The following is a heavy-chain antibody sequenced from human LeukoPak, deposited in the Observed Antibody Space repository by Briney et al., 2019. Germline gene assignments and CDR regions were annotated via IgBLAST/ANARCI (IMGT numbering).Heavy chain of an antibody. V-gene: IGHV3-7*01. Sequence: GGSLRLSCAASGFTFSSYWMSWVRQAPGKGLEGGANIKKDGSKKYYVDSVKGRFTISRDNAKNSLYLQMNSLRAEDTAVYYCARDPGGAGDFDYWGQGTLVTVSS. CDR3: ARDPGGAGDFDY. D-gene: IGHD1-26*01. J-gene: IGHJ4*02. CDR2: IKKDGSKK. CDR1: GFTFSSYW.